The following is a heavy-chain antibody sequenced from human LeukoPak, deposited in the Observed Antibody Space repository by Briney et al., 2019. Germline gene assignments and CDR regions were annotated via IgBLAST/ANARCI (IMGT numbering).Heavy chain of an antibody. Sequence: GGSLRLSCAASGFTFSSYGMHWVRQAPGKGLEWVAVISYDGSNKYYADSVKGRFTISRDNSKNTLYLQMNSLRAEDTAVYYCAREPMTSTLDYWGQGTLVTVSS. V-gene: IGHV3-30*03. CDR3: AREPMTSTLDY. CDR2: ISYDGSNK. CDR1: GFTFSSYG. D-gene: IGHD4-11*01. J-gene: IGHJ4*02.